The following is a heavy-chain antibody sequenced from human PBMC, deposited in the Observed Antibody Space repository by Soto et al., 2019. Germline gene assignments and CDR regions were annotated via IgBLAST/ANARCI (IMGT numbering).Heavy chain of an antibody. CDR1: GFTFSSYG. V-gene: IGHV3-30*18. Sequence: QVQLVESGGGVVQPGRSLRLSCAAAGFTFSSYGMHWVRQAPGKGLEWVAGISYDGSKKYYADPLKGRFTISRDNSKNTLYRQITSLRAEDQDVYYCANTHGTAVAPPDYWGRGTLVTVSS. CDR3: ANTHGTAVAPPDY. J-gene: IGHJ4*02. D-gene: IGHD6-19*01. CDR2: ISYDGSKK.